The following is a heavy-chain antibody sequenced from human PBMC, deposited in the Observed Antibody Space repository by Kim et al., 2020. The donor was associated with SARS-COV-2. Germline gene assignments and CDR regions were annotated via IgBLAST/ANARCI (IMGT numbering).Heavy chain of an antibody. D-gene: IGHD1-26*01. CDR1: GGSISSYY. Sequence: SETLSLTCTVSGGSISSYYWSWIRQPPGKGLEWIGYIYYSGSTNYNPSLKSRVTISVDTSKNQFSLKLSSVTAADTAVYYCAREPTYSGTFDYWGQGTL. CDR2: IYYSGST. CDR3: AREPTYSGTFDY. V-gene: IGHV4-59*13. J-gene: IGHJ4*02.